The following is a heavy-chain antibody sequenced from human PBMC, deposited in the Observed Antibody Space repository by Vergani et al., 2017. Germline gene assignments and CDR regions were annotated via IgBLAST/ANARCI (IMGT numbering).Heavy chain of an antibody. V-gene: IGHV3-23*01. CDR2: ISGSGGST. J-gene: IGHJ4*02. CDR1: GFTFNHYA. Sequence: QLLESGGGLIQPGGSLRLSCAASGFTFNHYAMNWVRQAPGKGLEWVSGISGSGGSTYYAGSVKGRFTISRDSSKNTLYLQMNSLSAGDTAVYYCGRGSDNYNWGQGTLVTVSS. CDR3: GRGSDNYN. D-gene: IGHD5-24*01.